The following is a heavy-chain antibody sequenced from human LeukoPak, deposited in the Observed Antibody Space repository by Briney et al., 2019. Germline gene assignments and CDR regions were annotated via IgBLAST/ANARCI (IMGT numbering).Heavy chain of an antibody. Sequence: PGGSLRLSCAASGFTFSSYSMNWVRQAPGKGLEWVSYISSSSSTIYYADSVKGRFTISRDNAKNSLYLQMNSLRAEDTAVYYGARDHVLLWFGEPPGAFDIWGQGTMVTVSS. CDR1: GFTFSSYS. J-gene: IGHJ3*02. CDR2: ISSSSSTI. V-gene: IGHV3-48*01. CDR3: ARDHVLLWFGEPPGAFDI. D-gene: IGHD3-10*01.